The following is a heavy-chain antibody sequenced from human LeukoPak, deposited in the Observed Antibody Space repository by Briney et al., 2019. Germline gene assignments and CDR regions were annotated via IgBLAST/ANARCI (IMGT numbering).Heavy chain of an antibody. V-gene: IGHV3-23*01. J-gene: IGHJ4*02. CDR2: ISGSGGST. CDR1: GFTFRTVG. Sequence: VGSLRLSCAASGFTFRTVGISWVRQAPGKGLGSGSAISGSGGSTYYANSVKGRFTISRDNSRNTLYLQMNSLRAEDTAVYYCAKNLIHDSSAYFDYWGQGTLVTVSS. CDR3: AKNLIHDSSAYFDY. D-gene: IGHD3-22*01.